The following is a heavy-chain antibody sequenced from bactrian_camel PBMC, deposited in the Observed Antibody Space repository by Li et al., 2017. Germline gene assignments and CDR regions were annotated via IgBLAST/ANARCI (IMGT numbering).Heavy chain of an antibody. V-gene: IGHV3-2*01. Sequence: HVQLVESGGGLVQPGGFLRLSCAASGLTSSDYYLSWVRQAPGKGLEWVSRIYSDGSLIYYADSVKGRFTFSQANAKNTLWLQMNSLKPEDTAMYYCAASRRWLLPDLVDGEYDYWGQ. CDR3: AASRRWLLPDLVDGEYDY. D-gene: IGHD2*01. CDR2: IYSDGSLI. CDR1: GLTSSDYY. J-gene: IGHJ4*01.